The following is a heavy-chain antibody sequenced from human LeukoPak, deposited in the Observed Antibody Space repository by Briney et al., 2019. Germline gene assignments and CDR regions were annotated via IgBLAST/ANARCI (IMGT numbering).Heavy chain of an antibody. V-gene: IGHV1-8*01. Sequence: ASVKVSCKASGYTFTSYDINWVRQATGQGLEWMGWMNPNSGNTGYAQKFQGRVTMTRNTSISTAHMELSSLRSEDTAVYYCARGTAMVRGNFDYWGQGTLVTVSS. D-gene: IGHD5-18*01. J-gene: IGHJ4*02. CDR1: GYTFTSYD. CDR2: MNPNSGNT. CDR3: ARGTAMVRGNFDY.